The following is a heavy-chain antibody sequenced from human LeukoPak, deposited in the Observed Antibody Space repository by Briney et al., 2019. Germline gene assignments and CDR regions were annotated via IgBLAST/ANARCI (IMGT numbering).Heavy chain of an antibody. J-gene: IGHJ4*02. Sequence: GGSLRLSCAASGFTLSSYSMNWVRQAPGKGLEWVSSISGSSSYIYYADSVKGRFAISRDTSKNTLYLQMNTLRAEDTAIYYCAKEYYNYWSGFWDYWGQGTLVTVSS. V-gene: IGHV3-21*04. CDR1: GFTLSSYS. CDR2: ISGSSSYI. CDR3: AKEYYNYWSGFWDY. D-gene: IGHD3-3*01.